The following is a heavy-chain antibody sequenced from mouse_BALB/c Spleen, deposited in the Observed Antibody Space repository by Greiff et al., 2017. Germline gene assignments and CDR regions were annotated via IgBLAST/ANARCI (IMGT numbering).Heavy chain of an antibody. V-gene: IGHV3-2*02. CDR3: ARGERAYYFDY. Sequence: EVKLQESGPGLVKPSQSLSLTCTVTGYSITSDYAWNWIRQFPGNKLEWMGYISYSGSTSYNPSLKSRISITRDTSKNQFFLQLNSVTTEDTATYYCARGERAYYFDYWGQGTTLTVSS. CDR2: ISYSGST. CDR1: GYSITSDYA. D-gene: IGHD3-3*01. J-gene: IGHJ2*01.